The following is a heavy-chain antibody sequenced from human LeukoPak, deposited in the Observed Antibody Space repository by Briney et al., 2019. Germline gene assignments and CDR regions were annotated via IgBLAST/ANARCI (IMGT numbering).Heavy chain of an antibody. J-gene: IGHJ4*02. CDR2: IIPIFGTA. V-gene: IGHV1-69*13. D-gene: IGHD2-15*01. CDR1: GGTFSSYA. Sequence: SVKVSCKASGGTFSSYAISWVRQAPGQGLEWMGGIIPIFGTANYAQKFQGRVTITADESTCTAYMELSSLRSEDTAVYYCARDGSGGSWIHFDYWGQGTLDTVSS. CDR3: ARDGSGGSWIHFDY.